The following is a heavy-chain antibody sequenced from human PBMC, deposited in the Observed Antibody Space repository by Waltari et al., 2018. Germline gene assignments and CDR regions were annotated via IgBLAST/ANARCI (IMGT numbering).Heavy chain of an antibody. D-gene: IGHD3-9*01. J-gene: IGHJ4*02. CDR3: VRRHWEAGYYRDQ. Sequence: QVQLQESGPGLVNSSETPSLTCAVSGIPVNSGFFWGWIRQAPGVGLEWMGSLYHSGDTYDNPSRESRVTIARDTSKKQFSLRVRSVTAADTALYYCVRRHWEAGYYRDQWGPGTLVTVSS. CDR2: LYHSGDT. CDR1: GIPVNSGFF. V-gene: IGHV4-38-2*01.